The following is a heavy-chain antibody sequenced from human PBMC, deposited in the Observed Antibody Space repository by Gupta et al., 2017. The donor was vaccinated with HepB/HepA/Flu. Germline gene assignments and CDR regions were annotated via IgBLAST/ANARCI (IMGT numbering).Heavy chain of an antibody. CDR1: GFTFSNNV. V-gene: IGHV3-23*01. D-gene: IGHD2-21*02. CDR2: ISESGGYT. Sequence: EVQLLESGGGLVQPGGSLILSCAVSGFTFSNNVIYWVRQAPGKGLEWVSAISESGGYTSYADSVKGRFTISGDNSKNIGYLQMNSLRVDDTAVYFCAKLRIRMTATGGDDWGHGTLVTVSS. CDR3: AKLRIRMTATGGDD. J-gene: IGHJ4*01.